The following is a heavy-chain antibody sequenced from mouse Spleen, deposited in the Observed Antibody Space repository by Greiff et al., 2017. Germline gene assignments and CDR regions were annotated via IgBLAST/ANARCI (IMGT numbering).Heavy chain of an antibody. CDR1: GFTFSSYA. Sequence: EVKLMESGGGLVKPGGSLKLSCAASGFTFSSYAMSWVRQTPEKRLEWVATISDGGSYTYYPDNVKGRFTISRDNAKNNLYLQMSHLKSEDTAMYYCARDGGVRDFDYWGQGTTLTVSS. V-gene: IGHV5-4*01. CDR2: ISDGGSYT. J-gene: IGHJ2*01. CDR3: ARDGGVRDFDY. D-gene: IGHD2-1*01.